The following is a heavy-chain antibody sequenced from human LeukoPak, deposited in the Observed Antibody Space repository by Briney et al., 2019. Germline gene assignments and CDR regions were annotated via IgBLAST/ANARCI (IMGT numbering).Heavy chain of an antibody. Sequence: ASVTVSCNASGSTFTGYYIHWVRHAPGQGLEWMGWINPHSGGRNYAQKFQGRVSMTRDTSISTAYMELSRLRSDDTAVYYCARDVGEYCSSTNCYASDYWGQGTLVTVSS. J-gene: IGHJ4*02. CDR1: GSTFTGYY. V-gene: IGHV1-2*02. CDR2: INPHSGGR. D-gene: IGHD2-2*01. CDR3: ARDVGEYCSSTNCYASDY.